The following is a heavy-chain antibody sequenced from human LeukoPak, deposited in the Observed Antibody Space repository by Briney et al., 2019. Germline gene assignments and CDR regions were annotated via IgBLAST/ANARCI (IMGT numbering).Heavy chain of an antibody. J-gene: IGHJ4*02. CDR3: AKDLSGSIVGATGLDY. Sequence: GGSLRLSCAASGFTFSSYSMNWVRQAPGKGLEWVSSISSSSSYIYYADSVKGRFTISRDNAKNSLYLQMNSLRAEDTAVYYCAKDLSGSIVGATGLDYWGQGTLVTVSS. V-gene: IGHV3-21*01. CDR2: ISSSSSYI. D-gene: IGHD1-26*01. CDR1: GFTFSSYS.